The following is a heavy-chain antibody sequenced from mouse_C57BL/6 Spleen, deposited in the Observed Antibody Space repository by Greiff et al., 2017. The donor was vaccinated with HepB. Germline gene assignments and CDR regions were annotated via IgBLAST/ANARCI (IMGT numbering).Heavy chain of an antibody. CDR2: IDPETGGT. CDR3: TRSGITTVVAPFDY. V-gene: IGHV1-15*01. Sequence: VQLVESGAELVRPGASVTLSCKASGYTFTDYEMHWVKQTPVHGLEWIGAIDPETGGTAYNQKFKGKAILTADKSSSTAYMELRSLTSEDSAVYYCTRSGITTVVAPFDYWGQGTTLTVSS. CDR1: GYTFTDYE. J-gene: IGHJ2*01. D-gene: IGHD1-1*01.